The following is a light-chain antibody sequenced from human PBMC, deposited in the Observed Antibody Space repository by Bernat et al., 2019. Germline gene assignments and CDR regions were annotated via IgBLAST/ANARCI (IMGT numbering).Light chain of an antibody. V-gene: IGKV1-9*01. CDR1: QVIGTY. Sequence: DIQLTQSPPFLSASVGDRVTITCRASQVIGTYLAWYQQKPGKAPNLLIYGASTLQTGVPSRFSGSGSGTEFTLTISSLRPEDFATYHCQQHNSYPITFGQGTRLEIK. CDR2: GAS. J-gene: IGKJ5*01. CDR3: QQHNSYPIT.